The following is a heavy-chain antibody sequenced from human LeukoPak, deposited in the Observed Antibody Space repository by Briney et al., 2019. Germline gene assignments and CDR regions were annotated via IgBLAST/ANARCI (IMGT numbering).Heavy chain of an antibody. CDR1: GFTFSNYA. V-gene: IGHV3-23*01. CDR3: AKVGIAGPSRGGGYLAY. CDR2: ISGSGDST. D-gene: IGHD6-13*01. Sequence: PGGSLRLSCAASGFTFSNYAMTWVRQAPGMGLEWVSSISGSGDSTYYADSVKGRFTISRDNSKNTLYLQMDSLRVEDTVIYYCAKVGIAGPSRGGGYLAYWGQGTSVTVSS. J-gene: IGHJ4*02.